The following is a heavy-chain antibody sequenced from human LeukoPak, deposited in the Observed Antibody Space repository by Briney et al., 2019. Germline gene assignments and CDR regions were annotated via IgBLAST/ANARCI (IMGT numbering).Heavy chain of an antibody. D-gene: IGHD1-26*01. CDR2: LYTSGST. Sequence: PSETLSLTCTVSGGSISGNYWTWIRQPAGKGLEWIGRLYTSGSTNYNPSLKSRVTMSVDTSKNQFSLEVSSVTAADTAMYYCARESGGYRPLDYWGQGTPVTVSS. V-gene: IGHV4-4*07. CDR1: GGSISGNY. CDR3: ARESGGYRPLDY. J-gene: IGHJ4*02.